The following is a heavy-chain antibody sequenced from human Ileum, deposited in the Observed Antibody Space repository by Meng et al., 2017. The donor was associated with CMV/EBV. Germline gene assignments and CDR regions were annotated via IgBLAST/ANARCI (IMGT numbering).Heavy chain of an antibody. CDR3: AKDYIASLANDY. Sequence: EVYLLEAGGGLVQPGGSLRLSCAASGFTFSSYVMNWVRQAPGKGLEWVSTIGAAGDTYYAASVKGRFTVSRDNSKNTLYLQMNSVRAEDTATYYCAKDYIASLANDYWGQGTLVTVSS. V-gene: IGHV3-23*01. CDR1: GFTFSSYV. J-gene: IGHJ4*02. D-gene: IGHD2-21*01. CDR2: IGAAGDT.